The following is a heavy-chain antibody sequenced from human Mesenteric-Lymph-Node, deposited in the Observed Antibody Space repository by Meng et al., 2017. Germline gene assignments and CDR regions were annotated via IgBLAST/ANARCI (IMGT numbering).Heavy chain of an antibody. V-gene: IGHV3-11*04. Sequence: GESLKISCAASGFTFSDYYMSWIRQAPGKGLEWVSYISSSGSTIYYADSVKGRFSISRDNANNSLLLQMNSLRVEDTATYYCARIRVERAAGTAFDIWGQGTMVTVSS. CDR3: ARIRVERAAGTAFDI. D-gene: IGHD1-1*01. J-gene: IGHJ3*02. CDR2: ISSSGSTI. CDR1: GFTFSDYY.